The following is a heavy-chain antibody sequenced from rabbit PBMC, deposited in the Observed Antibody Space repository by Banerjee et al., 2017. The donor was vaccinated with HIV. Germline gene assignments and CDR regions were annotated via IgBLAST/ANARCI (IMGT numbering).Heavy chain of an antibody. D-gene: IGHD1-1*01. CDR2: IYAGSGATT. Sequence: QSLEESGGDLVKPGASLTLTCTASGFSFSSSSYMCWVRQAPGKGLEWIACIYAGSGATTYYATWAKGRFTISKTSSTTVTLQMTSLTAADTATYFCARDGPSSSGYYNLWGPGTLVTVS. J-gene: IGHJ4*01. CDR1: GFSFSSSSY. CDR3: ARDGPSSSGYYNL. V-gene: IGHV1S40*01.